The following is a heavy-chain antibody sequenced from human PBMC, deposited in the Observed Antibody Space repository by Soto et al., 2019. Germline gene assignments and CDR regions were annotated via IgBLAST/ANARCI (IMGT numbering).Heavy chain of an antibody. CDR1: GFTFSSYG. J-gene: IGHJ4*02. D-gene: IGHD3-22*01. V-gene: IGHV3-33*01. CDR2: IWYDGSNK. Sequence: GGSLRLSCAASGFTFSSYGMHWVRQAPGKGLEWVAVIWYDGSNKYYADSVKGRFTISRDNSKNTLYLQMNSLRAEDTAVYYCARGGRDYYDSSGYMLLGYFDDWGQGTRVTVSS. CDR3: ARGGRDYYDSSGYMLLGYFDD.